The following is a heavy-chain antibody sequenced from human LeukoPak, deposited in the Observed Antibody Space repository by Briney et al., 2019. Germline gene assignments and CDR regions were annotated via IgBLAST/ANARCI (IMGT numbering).Heavy chain of an antibody. CDR3: ARTGDCSSTSCYYIFDI. Sequence: SQTLSLTCTVSGGSISSGSYYWSWIRQPAGKGLEWIGRIYTSGRTDYNPSLKSRVTISVDMSKNQFSLNLYSVTAADTAVYYCARTGDCSSTSCYYIFDIWGQGTMVTVSS. J-gene: IGHJ3*02. V-gene: IGHV4-61*02. CDR2: IYTSGRT. CDR1: GGSISSGSYY. D-gene: IGHD2-2*01.